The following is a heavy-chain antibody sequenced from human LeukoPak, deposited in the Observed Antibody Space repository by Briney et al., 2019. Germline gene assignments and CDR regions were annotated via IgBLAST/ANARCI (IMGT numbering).Heavy chain of an antibody. Sequence: PSETLSLTCAVSGVSISSNLWWTWVRQPPGKGLERIAEIHHSGSINYNPSLKSRVTISVDKAKNQFSLNLNSVTAADTAVYYCARGGDRSFDYWGQGTLVTVSS. CDR2: IHHSGSI. CDR1: GVSISSNLW. D-gene: IGHD3-10*01. CDR3: ARGGDRSFDY. V-gene: IGHV4-4*02. J-gene: IGHJ4*02.